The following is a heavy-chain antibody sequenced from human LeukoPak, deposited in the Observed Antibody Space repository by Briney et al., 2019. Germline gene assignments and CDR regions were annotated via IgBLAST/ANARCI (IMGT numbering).Heavy chain of an antibody. CDR3: ARQVDYYDSSGYLGYYFDY. CDR2: IYYSGST. J-gene: IGHJ4*02. V-gene: IGHV4-39*01. D-gene: IGHD3-22*01. Sequence: PSETLSLTCTVSGGSISSSSYYWGWIRQPPGKGLEWIGRIYYSGSTYYNPSLKSRVTICVDTSKNQFSLKLSSVTAADTAVYYCARQVDYYDSSGYLGYYFDYWGQGTLVTVSS. CDR1: GGSISSSSYY.